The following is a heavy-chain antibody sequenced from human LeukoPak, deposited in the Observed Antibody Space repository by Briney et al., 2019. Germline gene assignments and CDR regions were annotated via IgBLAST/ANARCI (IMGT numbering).Heavy chain of an antibody. V-gene: IGHV4-59*12. J-gene: IGHJ3*02. CDR1: GGSISSYH. CDR2: IYYSGST. D-gene: IGHD3-3*01. CDR3: ARDWGLRFLDGAFDI. Sequence: SETLSLTCTVSGGSISSYHWSWIRQPPGKGLEWIGYIYYSGSTNYNPSLKSRVTMSVDTSKNQFSLKLSSVTAADTAVYYCARDWGLRFLDGAFDIWGQGTMVTVSS.